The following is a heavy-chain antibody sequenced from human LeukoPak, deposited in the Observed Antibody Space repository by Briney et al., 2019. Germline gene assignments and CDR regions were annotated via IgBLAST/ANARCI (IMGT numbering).Heavy chain of an antibody. CDR2: ISAYNGNT. J-gene: IGHJ4*02. Sequence: ASVKVSCKASGYTXTSYGISWVRQAPGQGLEWMAWISAYNGNTNYAQKLQGRVTMTTDTSTSTAYMELRSLRSDDTAVYYCASGVAAAANFDYWGQGTLVTASS. D-gene: IGHD6-13*01. CDR1: GYTXTSYG. V-gene: IGHV1-18*01. CDR3: ASGVAAAANFDY.